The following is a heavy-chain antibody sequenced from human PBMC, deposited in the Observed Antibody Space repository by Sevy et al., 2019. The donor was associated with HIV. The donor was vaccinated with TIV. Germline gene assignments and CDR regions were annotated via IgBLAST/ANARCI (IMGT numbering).Heavy chain of an antibody. CDR3: ATPQAPCSGGDCNDLDY. CDR1: GHTFTAYY. V-gene: IGHV1-2*02. Sequence: ASVKVSCKASGHTFTAYYVHWVRQAPGQGLEWMGWINPISGGTNYAQKFQGRVTMTSDTSISTTYMDLSRLTSDDTAVYYCATPQAPCSGGDCNDLDYWGHGTLVTVSS. D-gene: IGHD2-21*02. J-gene: IGHJ4*01. CDR2: INPISGGT.